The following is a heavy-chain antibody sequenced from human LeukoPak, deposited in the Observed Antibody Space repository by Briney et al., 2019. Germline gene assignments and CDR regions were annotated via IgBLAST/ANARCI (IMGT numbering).Heavy chain of an antibody. Sequence: GASVKVSCKASGYTFTGYYMHWVRQAPGQGLEWLGWLNPNSGGTSYPQKFQGRVTMTRDTSTSKAYMALSSLRSDDTAMYYCARGGEWYYDSSTYRLFDYWGQGTLVTVSS. CDR3: ARGGEWYYDSSTYRLFDY. CDR2: LNPNSGGT. J-gene: IGHJ4*02. D-gene: IGHD3-22*01. V-gene: IGHV1-2*02. CDR1: GYTFTGYY.